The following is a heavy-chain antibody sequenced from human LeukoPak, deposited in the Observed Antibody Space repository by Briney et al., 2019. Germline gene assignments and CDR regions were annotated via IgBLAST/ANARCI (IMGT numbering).Heavy chain of an antibody. V-gene: IGHV3-30-3*01. CDR1: GFTFSSYA. CDR2: ISYDGSNK. D-gene: IGHD2-21*02. Sequence: PGGSLRLSCAASGFTFSSYAMHWVRQAPGKGLEWVAVISYDGSNKYYADSVKGRFTISRDNSKNTLYLQMNSLRAEDTAVYYCARAGANCGGDCPPYGWFDPWGQGTLVTVSS. CDR3: ARAGANCGGDCPPYGWFDP. J-gene: IGHJ5*02.